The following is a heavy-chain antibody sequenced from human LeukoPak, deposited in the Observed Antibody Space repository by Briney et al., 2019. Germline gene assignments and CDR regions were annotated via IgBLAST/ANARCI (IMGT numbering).Heavy chain of an antibody. V-gene: IGHV3-23*01. CDR2: ITGSGIGT. CDR3: AKLSGYEAYDVFDI. D-gene: IGHD5-12*01. Sequence: GGSLRLSCAASRFTFNNYAMTWVRQAPGKGLEWVSGITGSGIGTYYADSVKGRFTISRDNSKNTLYLQMNSLRAEDTAVYYCAKLSGYEAYDVFDIWGQGTMVTVSS. CDR1: RFTFNNYA. J-gene: IGHJ3*02.